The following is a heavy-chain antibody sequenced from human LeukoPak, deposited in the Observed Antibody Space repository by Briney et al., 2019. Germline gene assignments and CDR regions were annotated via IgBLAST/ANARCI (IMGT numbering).Heavy chain of an antibody. V-gene: IGHV4-34*01. D-gene: IGHD2-15*01. CDR3: AARFCSGGSCYDGSWFDP. Sequence: KPSETLSLTCAVYGGSFSGYYWSWIRQPPGKGLEWIGEINHSGSTNYNPSLKSRVTISVDTSKNQFSLKLSSVTAADTAVYYCAARFCSGGSCYDGSWFDPWGQGTLVTVSS. J-gene: IGHJ5*02. CDR2: INHSGST. CDR1: GGSFSGYY.